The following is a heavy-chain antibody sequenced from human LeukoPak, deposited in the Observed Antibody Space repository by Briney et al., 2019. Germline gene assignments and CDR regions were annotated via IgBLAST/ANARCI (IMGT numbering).Heavy chain of an antibody. V-gene: IGHV1-18*01. CDR3: ARGGDFWSGYSAGYYYYMDV. Sequence: AASVKVSCKASGYTFTSYGISWVRQAPGQGLEWMGWISAYNGNTNYAQKLQGRVTMTRDTSISTAYMELSRLRSDDTAVYYCARGGDFWSGYSAGYYYYMDVWGKGATVTVSS. CDR1: GYTFTSYG. J-gene: IGHJ6*03. D-gene: IGHD3-3*01. CDR2: ISAYNGNT.